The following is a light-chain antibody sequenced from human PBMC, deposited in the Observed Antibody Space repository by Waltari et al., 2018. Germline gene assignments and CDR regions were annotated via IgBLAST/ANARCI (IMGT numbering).Light chain of an antibody. CDR2: SAS. CDR3: QQSSTTPST. J-gene: IGKJ2*01. Sequence: DIQMTQSPSSLSASVADRVTITCRASQSISNFLNWYQQKPGEAPKLLIYSASTLQSGVPSRFSGAGSGTDFSLTIISLQPEDFASYYCQQSSTTPSTFGQGTKLEIK. CDR1: QSISNF. V-gene: IGKV1-39*01.